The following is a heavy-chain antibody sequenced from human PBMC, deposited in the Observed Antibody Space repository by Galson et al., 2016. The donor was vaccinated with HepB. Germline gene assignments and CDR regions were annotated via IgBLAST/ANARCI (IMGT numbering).Heavy chain of an antibody. CDR2: IYYPGST. D-gene: IGHD3-3*01. J-gene: IGHJ4*02. CDR3: ARPLAPGFWSAYDY. CDR1: GGSISSSAYY. V-gene: IGHV4-39*01. Sequence: SETLSLTCTVSGGSISSSAYYWGWIRQPPGKGLEWIGSIYYPGSTYYNPSLKSRVTVYLDTSKNQFSLNLTSVTAADTAVYYCARPLAPGFWSAYDYWGQGTLVTVSA.